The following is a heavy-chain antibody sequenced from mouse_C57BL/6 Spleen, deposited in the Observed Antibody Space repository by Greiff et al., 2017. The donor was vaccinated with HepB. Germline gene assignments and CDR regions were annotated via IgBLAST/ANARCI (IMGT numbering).Heavy chain of an antibody. Sequence: EVKLMESGGGLVQPGGSLSLSCAASGFTFTDYYMSWVRQPPGKALEWLGFIRNKANGYTTEYSASVKGRFTISRDNSQSILYLQMNALRAEDSATYYCARAAYGSSFDYWGQGTTLTVSS. CDR3: ARAAYGSSFDY. CDR1: GFTFTDYY. V-gene: IGHV7-3*01. J-gene: IGHJ2*01. D-gene: IGHD1-1*01. CDR2: IRNKANGYTT.